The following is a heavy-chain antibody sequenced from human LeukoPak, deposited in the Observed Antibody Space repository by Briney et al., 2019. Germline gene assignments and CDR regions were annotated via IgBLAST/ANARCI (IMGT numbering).Heavy chain of an antibody. V-gene: IGHV1-2*02. D-gene: IGHD3-22*01. CDR2: INPNSGGT. CDR1: GYTLTELS. J-gene: IGHJ5*02. CDR3: AREEWLLLNWFDP. Sequence: ASVKVSCKVSGYTLTELSMHWVRQAPGKGLEWMGWINPNSGGTNYAQKFQGRVTMTRDTSISTAYMELSRLRSDDTAVYYCAREEWLLLNWFDPWGQGTLVTVSS.